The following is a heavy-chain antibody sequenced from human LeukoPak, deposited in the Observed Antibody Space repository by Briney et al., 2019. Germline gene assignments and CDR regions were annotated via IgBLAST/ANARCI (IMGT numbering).Heavy chain of an antibody. V-gene: IGHV4-38-2*02. Sequence: SETLSLTCTVSGYSISSGYYWGWIRQPPGKRLEWIGSIYHSGSTYYNPSLKSRVTISVDTSKNQFSLKLSSVTAADTAVYYCARVFSYSSSSFAFDIWGQGTMVTVSS. CDR2: IYHSGST. J-gene: IGHJ3*02. D-gene: IGHD6-6*01. CDR1: GYSISSGYY. CDR3: ARVFSYSSSSFAFDI.